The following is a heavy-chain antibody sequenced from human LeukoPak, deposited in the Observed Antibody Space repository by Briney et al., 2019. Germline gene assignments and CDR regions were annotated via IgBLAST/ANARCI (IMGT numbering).Heavy chain of an antibody. CDR2: ISYDGSNK. Sequence: PGGSLRLSCAASGFSFSDYAMHWVRQAPGKGLQWVAVISYDGSNKYYADSVKGRFTISRDNSKNTLYLQMNSLRAEDTAVYYCARDQRYYDILTGLNNWFDPWGQGTLVTVSS. J-gene: IGHJ5*02. CDR1: GFSFSDYA. V-gene: IGHV3-30*04. D-gene: IGHD3-9*01. CDR3: ARDQRYYDILTGLNNWFDP.